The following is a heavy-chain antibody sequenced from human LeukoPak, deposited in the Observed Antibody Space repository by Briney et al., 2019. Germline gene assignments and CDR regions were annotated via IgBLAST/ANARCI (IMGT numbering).Heavy chain of an antibody. CDR1: GFTFRDYY. J-gene: IGHJ4*02. Sequence: NTGGSLRLSCAASGFTFRDYYMSWIRQAPGKGLEWVSSMSSTSSYMYYADSVKGRFTISRDNAKSLLYLQMNNLRAEDTAVYYCARGEYYYDSSDYYWDWGQGTLVTVS. D-gene: IGHD3-22*01. CDR2: MSSTSSYM. V-gene: IGHV3-11*06. CDR3: ARGEYYYDSSDYYWD.